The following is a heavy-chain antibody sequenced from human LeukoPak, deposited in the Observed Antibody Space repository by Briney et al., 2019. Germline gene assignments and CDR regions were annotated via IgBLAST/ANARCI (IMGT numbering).Heavy chain of an antibody. D-gene: IGHD6-13*01. CDR1: GYTFTSYG. V-gene: IGHV1-46*01. CDR3: ARDKTAATNRDAFDI. J-gene: IGHJ3*02. CDR2: INPSGGST. Sequence: ASVKVSCKASGYTFTSYGISWVRQAPGQGLEWMGIINPSGGSTTYAQKFQGRVTMTRDTSTSTVYMELSSLRSEDTAVYYCARDKTAATNRDAFDIWGQGTMVTVSS.